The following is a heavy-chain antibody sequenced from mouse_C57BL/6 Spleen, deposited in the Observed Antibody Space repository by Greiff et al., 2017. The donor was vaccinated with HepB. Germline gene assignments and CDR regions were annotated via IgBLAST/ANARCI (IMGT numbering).Heavy chain of an antibody. Sequence: VQLQQSGAELVRPGASVKLSCTASGFNIKDDYMHWVKQRPEQGLEWIGWIDPENGDTEYASKFQGKATITADTSSNTAYLQISSLTSEDTAVYYCTKGGNYDWYAYWGQGTLVTVSA. CDR3: TKGGNYDWYAY. D-gene: IGHD2-1*01. CDR2: IDPENGDT. CDR1: GFNIKDDY. J-gene: IGHJ3*01. V-gene: IGHV14-4*01.